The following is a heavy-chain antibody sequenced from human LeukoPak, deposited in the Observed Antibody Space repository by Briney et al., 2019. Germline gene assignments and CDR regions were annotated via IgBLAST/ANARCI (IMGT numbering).Heavy chain of an antibody. V-gene: IGHV4-39*07. J-gene: IGHJ4*02. CDR3: ARRRWLQPLDY. CDR1: GGSISSSSYY. Sequence: SETLSLTCTVSGGSISSSSYYWGWIRQPPGKGLEWIGNIYYSGSTYYNPSLKSRVTMSVDTSKNQFSLKLSSVTAADTAVYYCARRRWLQPLDYWGQGTLVIVSS. D-gene: IGHD5-24*01. CDR2: IYYSGST.